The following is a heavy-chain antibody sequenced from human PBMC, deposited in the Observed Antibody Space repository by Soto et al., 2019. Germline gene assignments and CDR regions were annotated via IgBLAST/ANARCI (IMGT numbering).Heavy chain of an antibody. CDR2: IIPFFGTA. CDR3: ASHCGGDCYTAYYYYYGMDV. D-gene: IGHD2-21*02. CDR1: GGTFSSYA. V-gene: IGHV1-69*12. Sequence: QVQLVQSGAEVKKPGSSVKVSCKASGGTFSSYAISWVRQAPGQGLEWMGGIIPFFGTATYAKKFQGRVTITADESTSAAYMVLSSLRSEDTAVYYCASHCGGDCYTAYYYYYGMDVWGQGTTVTVSS. J-gene: IGHJ6*02.